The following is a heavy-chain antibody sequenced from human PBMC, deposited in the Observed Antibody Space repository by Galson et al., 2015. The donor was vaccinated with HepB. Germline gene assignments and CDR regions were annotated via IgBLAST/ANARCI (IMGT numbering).Heavy chain of an antibody. Sequence: SVKVSCKASGYIFTNYAMNWVRQAPGQGLEWMGWINTYTGSPTYAQGFTGRFVFSLDTSVSTSYLEISSLKAEDTAVYYCARDHAAWFGELLLWGQGTLVTVSS. V-gene: IGHV7-4-1*02. CDR3: ARDHAAWFGELLL. D-gene: IGHD3-10*01. CDR2: INTYTGSP. CDR1: GYIFTNYA. J-gene: IGHJ4*02.